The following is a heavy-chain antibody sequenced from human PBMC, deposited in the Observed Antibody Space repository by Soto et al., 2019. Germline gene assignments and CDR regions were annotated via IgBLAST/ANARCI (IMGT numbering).Heavy chain of an antibody. CDR3: ATGDTTMALYYLDF. J-gene: IGHJ4*02. CDR2: ISTYNGDT. D-gene: IGHD5-18*01. CDR1: GYPFTNYA. Sequence: ASVKVSCKASGYPFTNYAISWVRQAPGQGLEWMGWISTYNGDTQYAQNLQGRVTLTTDTSTSTAYMELSSLRSEDTAMYYCATGDTTMALYYLDFWGQGTLVTVSS. V-gene: IGHV1-18*01.